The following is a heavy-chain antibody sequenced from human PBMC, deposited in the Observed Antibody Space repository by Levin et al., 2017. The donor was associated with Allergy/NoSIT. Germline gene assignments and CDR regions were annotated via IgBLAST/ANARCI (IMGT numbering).Heavy chain of an antibody. Sequence: GGSLRLSCAASGFTFSSYDMHWVRQAPGKGLEWVSAIGTGDTYYSASVKGRFTISRENAKNSLYLQMNSLRDGDTAVYYCAREAMTVSAGFDAVDLWGQGTVVTVSS. J-gene: IGHJ3*01. CDR1: GFTFSSYD. V-gene: IGHV3-13*01. CDR3: AREAMTVSAGFDAVDL. D-gene: IGHD4-11*01. CDR2: IGTGDT.